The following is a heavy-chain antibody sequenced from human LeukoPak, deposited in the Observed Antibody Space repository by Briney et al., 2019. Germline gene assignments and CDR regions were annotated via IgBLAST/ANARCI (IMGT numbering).Heavy chain of an antibody. J-gene: IGHJ3*02. CDR3: ARDEVVLDDAFDI. D-gene: IGHD2-2*01. V-gene: IGHV3-30*02. Sequence: GGSLRLSCAASGFTFSSYGMHWVRQAPGKGLEWVAFIRYDGSNKYYADSVKGRFTISRDNSKNTLYLQMNSLRAEDTAVYYCARDEVVLDDAFDIWGQGTMVTVSS. CDR2: IRYDGSNK. CDR1: GFTFSSYG.